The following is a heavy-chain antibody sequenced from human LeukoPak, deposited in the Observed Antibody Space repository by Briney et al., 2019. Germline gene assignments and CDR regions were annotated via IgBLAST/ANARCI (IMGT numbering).Heavy chain of an antibody. D-gene: IGHD5-18*01. V-gene: IGHV3-72*01. CDR2: TRNKANSYTT. CDR3: ASTPGYSYGNDAFDI. Sequence: PSETLSLTCAVYTGSFSGYSWTWIRQAPGKGLEWVGLTRNKANSYTTEYAASVKGRFTISRDDSKNSLYLQMNSLKTEDTAVYYCASTPGYSYGNDAFDIWGQGTMVTVSS. J-gene: IGHJ3*02. CDR1: TGSFSGYS.